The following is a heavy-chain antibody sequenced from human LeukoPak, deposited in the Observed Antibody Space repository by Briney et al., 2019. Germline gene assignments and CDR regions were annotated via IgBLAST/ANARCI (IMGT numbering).Heavy chain of an antibody. CDR2: ISSSSSYI. Sequence: GGSLRLSCAASGFTFSSYSMNWVRQAPGQGLEWVSSISSSSSYIYYADSVKGRFTISRDNAKNSLYLQMNSLRAEDTAVYYCAREDRCSSTSCYTGEQWLAQAIDYWGQGTLVTVSS. J-gene: IGHJ4*02. CDR3: AREDRCSSTSCYTGEQWLAQAIDY. D-gene: IGHD2-2*02. CDR1: GFTFSSYS. V-gene: IGHV3-21*01.